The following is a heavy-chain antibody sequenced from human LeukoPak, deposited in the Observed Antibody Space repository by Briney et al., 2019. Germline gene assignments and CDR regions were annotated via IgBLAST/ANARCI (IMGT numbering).Heavy chain of an antibody. CDR2: INPNSGGT. D-gene: IGHD2-2*01. CDR3: ASFGYCSSTSCPDFDY. J-gene: IGHJ4*02. V-gene: IGHV1-2*02. CDR1: GYTFTGYY. Sequence: ASVKVSCKASGYTFTGYYMHWVRQAPGQGLGWMGWINPNSGGTNYAQKFQGRVTMTRDTSISTAYMELSRLRSDDTAVYYCASFGYCSSTSCPDFDYWGQGTLVTVSS.